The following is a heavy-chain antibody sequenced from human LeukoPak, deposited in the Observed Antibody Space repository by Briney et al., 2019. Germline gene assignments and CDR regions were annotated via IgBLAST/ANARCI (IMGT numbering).Heavy chain of an antibody. Sequence: KHGESLKISCKGSGYSFTSYWIGWVRQMPGKGLEWMGIIYPGDSDTRYSPSFQGQVTISADKSISTAYLQWSSLKASDTAMYYCARHGDIVVVPAATKLKYYYYYMDVWGKGTTVTVSS. J-gene: IGHJ6*03. CDR1: GYSFTSYW. CDR3: ARHGDIVVVPAATKLKYYYYYMDV. D-gene: IGHD2-2*01. CDR2: IYPGDSDT. V-gene: IGHV5-51*01.